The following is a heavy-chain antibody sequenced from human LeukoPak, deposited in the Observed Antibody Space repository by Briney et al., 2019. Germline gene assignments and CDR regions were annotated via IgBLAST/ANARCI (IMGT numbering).Heavy chain of an antibody. CDR2: IYTSGST. V-gene: IGHV4-4*07. CDR1: GGSISSSNW. D-gene: IGHD3-16*01. J-gene: IGHJ4*02. Sequence: PSETLSLTCAVSGGSISSSNWWSWIRQPAGKGLEWIGRIYTSGSTNYNPSLKSRVTMSVDTSKNQFSLKLSSVTAADTAVYYCARHGGYYFDYWGQGPLVTVSS. CDR3: ARHGGYYFDY.